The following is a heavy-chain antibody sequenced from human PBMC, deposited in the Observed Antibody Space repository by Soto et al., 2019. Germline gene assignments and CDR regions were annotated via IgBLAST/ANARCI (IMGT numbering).Heavy chain of an antibody. J-gene: IGHJ6*02. D-gene: IGHD6-19*01. CDR2: IYYSGST. Sequence: SETLSLTCTVSGGSISSSSYYWGWIRQPPGKGLEWIGSIYYSGSTYYNPSLKSRVTISVDTSKNQLSLKLSSVTAADTAVYYCARPLTPGSIAVAGLPHYYYGMDVWGQGTTVTVSS. V-gene: IGHV4-39*01. CDR3: ARPLTPGSIAVAGLPHYYYGMDV. CDR1: GGSISSSSYY.